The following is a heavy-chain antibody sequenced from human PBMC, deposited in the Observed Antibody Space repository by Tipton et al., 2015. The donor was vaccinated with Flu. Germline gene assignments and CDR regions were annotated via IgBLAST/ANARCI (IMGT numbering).Heavy chain of an antibody. V-gene: IGHV3-7*01. CDR1: GFIFSDYW. Sequence: GSLRLSCAASGFIFSDYWMIWFRQAPGKGLEWVANIKQDGSEKYYVNSVKGRFTIFRDNARNSLYLQMNGLRAEDTAVYYCARGGLAPGNYWGQGTLVTVSS. J-gene: IGHJ4*02. D-gene: IGHD3-3*02. CDR2: IKQDGSEK. CDR3: ARGGLAPGNY.